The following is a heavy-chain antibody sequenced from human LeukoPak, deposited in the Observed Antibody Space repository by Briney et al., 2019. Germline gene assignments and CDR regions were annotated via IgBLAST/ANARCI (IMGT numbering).Heavy chain of an antibody. Sequence: GGSPRLSCAASGFTFSSYAMSWVRQVPGKGLEWVSLTSGSGTTTYYADSVKGRFTISRDNSKNTLYLQMNSLRDEDTAVYYCARRLGGANSFDYWGQGTLVTVSS. CDR1: GFTFSSYA. J-gene: IGHJ4*02. V-gene: IGHV3-23*01. CDR2: TSGSGTTT. D-gene: IGHD1-26*01. CDR3: ARRLGGANSFDY.